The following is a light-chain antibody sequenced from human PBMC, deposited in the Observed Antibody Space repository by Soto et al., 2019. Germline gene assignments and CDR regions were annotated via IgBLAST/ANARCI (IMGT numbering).Light chain of an antibody. J-gene: IGLJ2*01. V-gene: IGLV2-8*01. CDR2: DVN. CDR1: SSDIGGYHF. CDR3: SSYAGNNILA. Sequence: QSVLTQPPSASASPGQSVTISCTGTSSDIGGYHFVSWYQQHPGKAPKLLISDVNKRPSGVPDRFSGSKSGNRASLTVSGLQAEDEADYYCSSYAGNNILAFGGGTKLTVL.